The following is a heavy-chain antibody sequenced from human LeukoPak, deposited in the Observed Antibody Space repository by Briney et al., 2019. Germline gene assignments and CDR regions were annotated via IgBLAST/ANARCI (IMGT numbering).Heavy chain of an antibody. CDR3: ARVHSSFHQRAFDI. V-gene: IGHV4-34*01. J-gene: IGHJ3*02. D-gene: IGHD6-13*01. CDR2: INHSGST. Sequence: SETLSLTCAVYGGSFSGYYWSWIRQPPGKGLEWIGEINHSGSTNYNPSLKSRVTISVDTSKNQFSLKLSSVTAADTAVYYCARVHSSFHQRAFDIWGQGTMVTVSS. CDR1: GGSFSGYY.